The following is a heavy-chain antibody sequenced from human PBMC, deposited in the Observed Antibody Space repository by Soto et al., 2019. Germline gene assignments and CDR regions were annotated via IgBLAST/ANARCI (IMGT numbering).Heavy chain of an antibody. CDR2: ISYDGSNK. Sequence: QVQLVESGGGVVQPGRSLRLSCAASGFTFSSYGMHWVRQAPGKGLEWVAVISYDGSNKYYADSVKGRFTISRDNSKNTPYLQMNSLRAEDTAVYYGAKEGALWGQGTLVTVSS. CDR3: AKEGAL. CDR1: GFTFSSYG. J-gene: IGHJ4*02. V-gene: IGHV3-30*18.